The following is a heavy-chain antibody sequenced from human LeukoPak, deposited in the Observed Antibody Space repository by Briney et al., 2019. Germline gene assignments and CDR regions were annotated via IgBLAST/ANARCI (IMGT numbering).Heavy chain of an antibody. CDR2: LKSKTHDETT. J-gene: IGHJ4*02. CDR3: TIGAYYYGSDSYRGYYFDY. CDR1: GFTFTNAW. Sequence: GGSLRLSCAASGFTFTNAWMTWVRQAPGTGLEWVGRLKSKTHDETTDYAAPVKGRFTISRDDSKNTVYLQMNSLKTEDTAVYYCTIGAYYYGSDSYRGYYFDYWGQGTLVTVSS. V-gene: IGHV3-15*01. D-gene: IGHD3-10*01.